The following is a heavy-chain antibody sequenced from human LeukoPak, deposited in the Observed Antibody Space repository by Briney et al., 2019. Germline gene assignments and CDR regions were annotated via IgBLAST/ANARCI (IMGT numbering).Heavy chain of an antibody. J-gene: IGHJ5*02. CDR2: IYYSGST. D-gene: IGHD3-22*01. CDR3: ATEYYYDSSGYNWFDP. V-gene: IGHV4-39*07. CDR1: GGSISSSSYY. Sequence: PSETLSLTCTVSGGSISSSSYYWGWIRQPPGKGLEWIGSIYYSGSTYYNPSLKSRVTISVDTSKNQFSLKLSSVTAADTAVYYCATEYYYDSSGYNWFDPWGQGTLVTVSS.